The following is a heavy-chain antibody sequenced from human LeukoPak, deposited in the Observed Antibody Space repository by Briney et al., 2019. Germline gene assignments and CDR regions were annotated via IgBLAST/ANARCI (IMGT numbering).Heavy chain of an antibody. CDR1: GFTFSSYE. CDR2: ISSSGSTI. Sequence: GGSLRLSCAASGFTFSSYEMNWVRQAPGKGLEWVSYISSSGSTIYYADSVKGRFTISRDNAKNSLYLQMNSLRAEDAAVYYCAREGIAVAGTDYYYYMDVWGKGTTVTVSS. J-gene: IGHJ6*03. D-gene: IGHD6-19*01. CDR3: AREGIAVAGTDYYYYMDV. V-gene: IGHV3-48*03.